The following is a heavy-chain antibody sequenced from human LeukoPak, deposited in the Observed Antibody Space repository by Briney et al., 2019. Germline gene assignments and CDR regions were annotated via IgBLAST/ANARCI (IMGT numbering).Heavy chain of an antibody. CDR1: GFTYSHYG. D-gene: IGHD4-11*01. J-gene: IGHJ4*02. V-gene: IGHV3-33*06. CDR3: AKDAQRGFDYSNSLEY. Sequence: GRSLTLSCAASGFTYSHYGMHWVRQAPGKGLEWVAVIWSDETEKYYGDAVKGRFTISRDNSRNTLYLQMNSLRGEDTSVYYCAKDAQRGFDYSNSLEYWGQGTLVTVSS. CDR2: IWSDETEK.